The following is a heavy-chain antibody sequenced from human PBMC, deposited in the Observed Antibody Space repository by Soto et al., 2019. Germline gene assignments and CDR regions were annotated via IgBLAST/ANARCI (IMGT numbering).Heavy chain of an antibody. CDR3: ARGQTPSYGMDV. J-gene: IGHJ6*02. CDR1: GGSISSGGYS. V-gene: IGHV4-30-2*01. Sequence: SETLSLTCAVSGGSISSGGYSWSCIRQPPGKGLEWIGYIYRSGSTYYNPSLKSRVTISVDRSKNQFSLKLSSVTAADTAVYYCARGQTPSYGMDVWGQGTTVTVSS. CDR2: IYRSGST.